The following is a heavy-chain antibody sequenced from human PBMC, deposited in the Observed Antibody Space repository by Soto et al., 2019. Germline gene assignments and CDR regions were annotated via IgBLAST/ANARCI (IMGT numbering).Heavy chain of an antibody. Sequence: GGSLRLSCAASGFTFSNYWIHWVRQAPGKGLVWISCIKSDNTSIFYADSVKGRFTISRDNAKNSLYLQMNSLRAEDTAVYYCASSASPDAYWGQGTLVTVSS. J-gene: IGHJ4*02. V-gene: IGHV3-48*01. D-gene: IGHD1-26*01. CDR1: GFTFSNYW. CDR2: IKSDNTSI. CDR3: ASSASPDAY.